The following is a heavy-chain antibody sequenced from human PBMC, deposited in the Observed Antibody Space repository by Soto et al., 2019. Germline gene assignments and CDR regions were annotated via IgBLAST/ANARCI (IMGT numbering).Heavy chain of an antibody. CDR1: GGSISSSSYY. Sequence: PSETLSLTCTVSGGSISSSSYYWGWIRQPPGKGLEWIGSIYYSGSTYYNPSLKSRVTISVDTSKNQFSLKLSSVTAADTAVYYCARLSDFWSGYSDYWGQGTLVTVSS. CDR3: ARLSDFWSGYSDY. D-gene: IGHD3-3*01. J-gene: IGHJ4*02. V-gene: IGHV4-39*01. CDR2: IYYSGST.